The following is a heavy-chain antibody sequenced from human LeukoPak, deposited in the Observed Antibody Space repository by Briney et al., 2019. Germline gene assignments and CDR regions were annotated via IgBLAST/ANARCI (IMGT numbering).Heavy chain of an antibody. CDR1: GGSISSYY. J-gene: IGHJ4*02. Sequence: PSETLSLTRTVSGGSISSYYWSWIRQPPGKGLEWIGYIYYSGSTYYNPSLKSRVTISVDTSKNQFSLKLSSVTAADTAVYYCARLRGDYVGYWGQGTLVTVSS. CDR2: IYYSGST. V-gene: IGHV4-59*04. D-gene: IGHD2-21*02. CDR3: ARLRGDYVGY.